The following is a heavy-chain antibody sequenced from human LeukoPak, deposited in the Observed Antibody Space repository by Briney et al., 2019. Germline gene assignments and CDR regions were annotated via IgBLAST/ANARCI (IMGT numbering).Heavy chain of an antibody. Sequence: PSETLSLTCAVYGGSFSGYYWSWIRQPPGKGLEWIGEINHSGSTNYNPSLKSRVTISVDTSKNQFSLKLSSVTAADTAVYYCARDKMVPGDAFDIWGQGTMVTVSS. J-gene: IGHJ3*02. D-gene: IGHD2-8*01. CDR2: INHSGST. V-gene: IGHV4-34*01. CDR1: GGSFSGYY. CDR3: ARDKMVPGDAFDI.